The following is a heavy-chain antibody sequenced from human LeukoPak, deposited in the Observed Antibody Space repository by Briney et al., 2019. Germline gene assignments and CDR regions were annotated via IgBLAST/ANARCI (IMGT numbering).Heavy chain of an antibody. CDR2: IDPNSGDT. CDR1: GYTFTGYY. J-gene: IGHJ4*02. D-gene: IGHD3-9*01. CDR3: ARDEGENYDIGY. Sequence: ASVKVSCKASGYTFTGYYMHWVRQAPGQGLEWMGWIDPNSGDTKYAQKFQGRVTMTRDTSISTAYMELSRLRSDDTAVYYCARDEGENYDIGYWGQGTLVTVSS. V-gene: IGHV1-2*02.